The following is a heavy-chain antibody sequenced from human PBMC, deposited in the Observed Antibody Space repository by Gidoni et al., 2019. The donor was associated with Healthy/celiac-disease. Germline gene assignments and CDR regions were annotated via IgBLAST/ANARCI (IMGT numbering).Heavy chain of an antibody. CDR1: GFTFRSYA. CDR2: FSGSGGST. CDR3: AKDYYDSSGYDWFDP. Sequence: EVQLLESGGGLVQPGGSLRLSCAASGFTFRSYAMSWVRQAPGKGLEWVSAFSGSGGSTYYADSAKGRFTISRDNSKNTLYLQMNSLRAEDTAVYYCAKDYYDSSGYDWFDPWGQGTLVTVSS. J-gene: IGHJ5*02. V-gene: IGHV3-23*01. D-gene: IGHD3-22*01.